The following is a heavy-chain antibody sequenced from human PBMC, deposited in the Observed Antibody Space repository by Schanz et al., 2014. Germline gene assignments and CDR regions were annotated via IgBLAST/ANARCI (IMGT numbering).Heavy chain of an antibody. V-gene: IGHV1-18*01. Sequence: QVQLVQSGAEVKKPGASVKVSCKASGYTFTSYGINWVRQAPGQGLEWMGRISTSNGNTNYIQKLQGRVTMTRNTSMSTAYIELHILTSEDTAVYYCARGRTFDYWGQGTLVTVSS. CDR2: ISTSNGNT. CDR1: GYTFTSYG. J-gene: IGHJ4*02. CDR3: ARGRTFDY.